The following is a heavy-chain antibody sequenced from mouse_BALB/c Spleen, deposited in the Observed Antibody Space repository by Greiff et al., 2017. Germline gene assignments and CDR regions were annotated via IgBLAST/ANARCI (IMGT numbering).Heavy chain of an antibody. CDR3: ARAVLKLAMDY. CDR2: ISDGGSYT. V-gene: IGHV5-4*02. CDR1: GFTFSDYY. Sequence: EVMLVESGGGLVKPGGSLKLSCAASGFTFSDYYMYWVRQTPEKRLEWVATISDGGSYTYYPDSVKGRFTISRDNAKNNLYLQMSSLKSEDTAMYYCARAVLKLAMDYWGQGTSVTVSS. J-gene: IGHJ4*01.